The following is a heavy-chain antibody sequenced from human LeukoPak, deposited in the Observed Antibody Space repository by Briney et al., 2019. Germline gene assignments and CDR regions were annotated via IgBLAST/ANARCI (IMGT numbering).Heavy chain of an antibody. V-gene: IGHV3-66*01. CDR1: GFTVSTNY. Sequence: GSLRLSCAASGFTVSTNYMSWVRQAPGKGLEWVSIIYSGGSAYYADSLKDRFTISRDNSENTVYLQMNSLRAEDTAVYYCASTSDYYDFWSGYYGGIDYWGQGTLVTVSS. CDR2: IYSGGSA. J-gene: IGHJ4*02. D-gene: IGHD3-3*01. CDR3: ASTSDYYDFWSGYYGGIDY.